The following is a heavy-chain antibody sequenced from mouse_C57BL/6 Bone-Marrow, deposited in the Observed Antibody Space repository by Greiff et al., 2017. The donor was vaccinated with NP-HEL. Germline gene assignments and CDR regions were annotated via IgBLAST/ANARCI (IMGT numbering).Heavy chain of an antibody. CDR2: IDPENGDT. V-gene: IGHV14-4*01. J-gene: IGHJ2*01. Sequence: EVQLVESGAELVRPGASVKLSCTASGFNIKDDYMHWVKQRPEQGLEWIGWIDPENGDTEYASKFQGKATITADTSSNTAYLQLSSLTSEDTAVYYCTARWLLLSYYFDYWGQGTTLTVSS. D-gene: IGHD2-3*01. CDR3: TARWLLLSYYFDY. CDR1: GFNIKDDY.